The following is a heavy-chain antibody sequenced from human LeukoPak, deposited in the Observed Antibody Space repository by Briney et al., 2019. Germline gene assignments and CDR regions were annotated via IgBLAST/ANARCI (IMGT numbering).Heavy chain of an antibody. CDR2: INPSGGST. CDR3: ARGTYYYDSSGSGAFDI. J-gene: IGHJ3*02. V-gene: IGHV1-46*01. Sequence: ASVKVSCKASGYTFSNYYMHWVRQAPGQGLEWMGIINPSGGSTNYEQKFQGRVTMTRDTSTSTVYMEMSSLTSEDTAVYYCARGTYYYDSSGSGAFDIWGQGTMVTVSS. CDR1: GYTFSNYY. D-gene: IGHD3-22*01.